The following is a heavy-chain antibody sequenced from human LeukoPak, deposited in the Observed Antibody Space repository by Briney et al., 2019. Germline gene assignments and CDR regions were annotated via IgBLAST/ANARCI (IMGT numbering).Heavy chain of an antibody. J-gene: IGHJ4*02. D-gene: IGHD3-22*01. V-gene: IGHV3-72*01. CDR1: GFTFGDHY. Sequence: GGSLRLSCAASGFTFGDHYIDWVRQAPGKGLEWVGRNRNKANNYTPEYAASVKGRFTISRDDSKNSLYLQMNSLKTEDTAVYYCARRGRDSDGYAHGYDFWGQGTLVTVSS. CDR3: ARRGRDSDGYAHGYDF. CDR2: NRNKANNYTP.